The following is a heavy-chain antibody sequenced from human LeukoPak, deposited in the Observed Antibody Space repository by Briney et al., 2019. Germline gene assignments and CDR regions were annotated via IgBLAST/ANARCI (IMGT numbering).Heavy chain of an antibody. Sequence: QSGGSLRLSCEASGFTFNAHAMSWVRQAPGKGPEWISAISGSCGNTYYADSVKGRFTISRDNSKNTLYLQMNGLRADDSAVYYCAKGFYGDSRNYIFDYWGQGALVTASS. D-gene: IGHD4-17*01. CDR2: ISGSCGNT. CDR1: GFTFNAHA. V-gene: IGHV3-23*01. J-gene: IGHJ4*02. CDR3: AKGFYGDSRNYIFDY.